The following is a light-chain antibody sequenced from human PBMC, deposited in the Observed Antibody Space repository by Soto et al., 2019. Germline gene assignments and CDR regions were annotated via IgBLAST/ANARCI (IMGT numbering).Light chain of an antibody. CDR2: WAS. Sequence: DIVMTQSPDSLAVSLGERATINCKSSQSVLYSSNNKNSVAWYQQKPGQPPQLLIYWASTRESGVPDRFSGRESGTDFTLTISSLQAEDGAVYYCQEDYTSPWKVGQGTKVEIK. J-gene: IGKJ1*01. CDR3: QEDYTSPWK. V-gene: IGKV4-1*01. CDR1: QSVLYSSNNKNS.